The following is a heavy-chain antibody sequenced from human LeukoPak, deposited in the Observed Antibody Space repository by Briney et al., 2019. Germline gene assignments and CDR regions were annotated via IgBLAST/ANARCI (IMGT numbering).Heavy chain of an antibody. J-gene: IGHJ6*02. CDR3: ANLPYYYYGMNV. CDR1: GGSFSGYY. Sequence: SETLSLTCAVYGGSFSGYYWSWIRQPPGKGLEWIGEINHSGSTNYNPSLKSRVTISVDTSKNQFSLKLSSVTAADTAVYYCANLPYYYYGMNVWGQGTTVTVSS. V-gene: IGHV4-34*01. CDR2: INHSGST.